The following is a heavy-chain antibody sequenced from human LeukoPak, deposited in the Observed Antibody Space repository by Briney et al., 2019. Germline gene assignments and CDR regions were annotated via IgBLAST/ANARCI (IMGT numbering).Heavy chain of an antibody. CDR2: IIPIFGTA. D-gene: IGHD3-3*01. CDR1: GGPFSSYA. V-gene: IGHV1-69*13. Sequence: SVKVSCKASGGPFSSYAISWLRQAPGQGLEWMGGIIPIFGTANYAQKFQGRVTITADESTSTAYMELSSLRSEDTAVYYCARPASAIAIFGVVIARGAFDIWGQGTMVTVSS. J-gene: IGHJ3*02. CDR3: ARPASAIAIFGVVIARGAFDI.